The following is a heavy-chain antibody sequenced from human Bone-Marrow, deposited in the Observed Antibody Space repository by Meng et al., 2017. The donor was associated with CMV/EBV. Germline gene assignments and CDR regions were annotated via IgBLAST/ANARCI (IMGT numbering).Heavy chain of an antibody. D-gene: IGHD3-3*01. V-gene: IGHV4-61*01. Sequence: SETLSLTCTVSGGSVSSGSYYWSWIRQPPGKGLEWIGYIYYSGSTNYNPSLKSRVTNSVDTSKNQFSLKLRSVTAADTAVYYCARVDYDFWSGYWRLDPWGQGTLVTVSS. CDR3: ARVDYDFWSGYWRLDP. J-gene: IGHJ5*02. CDR2: IYYSGST. CDR1: GGSVSSGSYY.